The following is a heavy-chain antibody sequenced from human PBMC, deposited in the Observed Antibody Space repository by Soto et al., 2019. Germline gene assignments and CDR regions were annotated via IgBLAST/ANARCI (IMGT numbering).Heavy chain of an antibody. CDR2: INPNSGGT. Sequence: ASVEGSCKASGYTFTGYYMHWVRQAPGQGLEWMGWINPNSGGTNYAQKFQGWVTMTRDTSISTAYMELSRLRSDDTAVYYCARDIGRIVVVPAAIHGMDVWGQGTTVTVSS. J-gene: IGHJ6*02. V-gene: IGHV1-2*04. D-gene: IGHD2-2*01. CDR1: GYTFTGYY. CDR3: ARDIGRIVVVPAAIHGMDV.